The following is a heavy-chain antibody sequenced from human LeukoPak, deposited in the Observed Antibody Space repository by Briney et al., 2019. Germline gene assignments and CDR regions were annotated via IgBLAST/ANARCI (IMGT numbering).Heavy chain of an antibody. CDR2: IYYSGST. Sequence: SETLSLTCTVSGGSISSYYWSWIRQPPGKGPEWIGYIYYSGSTNYNPSLKSRVTISVDTSKNQFSLKLSSVTAADTAVYYCARDGYSNSFDYWGQGTLVTVSS. CDR3: ARDGYSNSFDY. J-gene: IGHJ4*02. CDR1: GGSISSYY. V-gene: IGHV4-59*01. D-gene: IGHD4-11*01.